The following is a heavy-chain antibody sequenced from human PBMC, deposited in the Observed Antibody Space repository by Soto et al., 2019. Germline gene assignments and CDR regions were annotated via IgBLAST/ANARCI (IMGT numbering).Heavy chain of an antibody. CDR3: ARGGFYDSSVARNYYYYGMHV. CDR2: ISAYDGYT. Sequence: GASVKVCCKDSGYTFTSYGINWVRQAPGQGLEWLGWISAYDGYTNYAQILQGRVSMTTDTSTKTAYMELRSLRSDDTAMYYCARGGFYDSSVARNYYYYGMHVWGQGTTVTVSS. J-gene: IGHJ6*02. CDR1: GYTFTSYG. V-gene: IGHV1-18*01. D-gene: IGHD3-22*01.